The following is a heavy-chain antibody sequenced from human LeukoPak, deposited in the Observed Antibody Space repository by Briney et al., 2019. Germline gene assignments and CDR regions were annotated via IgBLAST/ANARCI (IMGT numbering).Heavy chain of an antibody. D-gene: IGHD6-13*01. J-gene: IGHJ4*02. CDR1: GFTFSSYA. V-gene: IGHV3-23*01. CDR3: AKVMDSYSSSWYQNPYYFDY. CDR2: ISGSGGST. Sequence: GGSLRLSCAASGFTFSSYAMSWVRQAPGKGLEWVSAISGSGGSTYYADSVKGRFPISRDNSKNTLYLQMNSLRAEDTAVYYCAKVMDSYSSSWYQNPYYFDYWGQGTLVTVSS.